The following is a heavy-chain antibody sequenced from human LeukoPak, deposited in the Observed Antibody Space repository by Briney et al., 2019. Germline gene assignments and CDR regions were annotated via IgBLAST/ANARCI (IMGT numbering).Heavy chain of an antibody. V-gene: IGHV4-59*01. D-gene: IGHD5-24*01. CDR3: ARRAEIDGHNPFDY. J-gene: IGHJ4*02. Sequence: SETLSLTCTVSGGSISSYYWSCIRQPPGKGLEWIGYIYYSGSTNYNPSLKSRVTISVDTSKNQFSLKLSSVTAADTAVYYCARRAEIDGHNPFDYWGQGTLVTVSS. CDR1: GGSISSYY. CDR2: IYYSGST.